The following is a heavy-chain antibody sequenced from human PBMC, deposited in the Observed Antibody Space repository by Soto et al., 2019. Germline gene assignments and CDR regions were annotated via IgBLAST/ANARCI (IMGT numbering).Heavy chain of an antibody. V-gene: IGHV3-21*01. Sequence: GGSLRLSCAASGFTFSSYSMNWVRQAPGKGLEWVSSISSSSSYIYYADSVKGRFTISRDNAKNSLYLQMNSLRAEDTAVYYCARGHAYYDFWSGYPYYYYMDVWGKGTTVTVSS. CDR1: GFTFSSYS. J-gene: IGHJ6*03. D-gene: IGHD3-3*01. CDR2: ISSSSSYI. CDR3: ARGHAYYDFWSGYPYYYYMDV.